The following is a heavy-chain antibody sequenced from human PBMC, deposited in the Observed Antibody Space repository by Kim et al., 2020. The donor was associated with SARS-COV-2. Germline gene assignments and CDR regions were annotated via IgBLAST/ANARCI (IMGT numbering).Heavy chain of an antibody. CDR1: AFTSSGHW. J-gene: IGHJ3*01. CDR2: ANEERSRT. Sequence: GGSLRLSCVGSAFTSSGHWLSWVRQAPGKGLERMASANEERSRTDYVEYMKCRLTISRDNAKNSLYLQIDSVRVEYTAVYYRERWIQEALGALDFWGQGTMLTVSS. D-gene: IGHD5-18*01. CDR3: ERWIQEALGALDF. V-gene: IGHV3-7*03.